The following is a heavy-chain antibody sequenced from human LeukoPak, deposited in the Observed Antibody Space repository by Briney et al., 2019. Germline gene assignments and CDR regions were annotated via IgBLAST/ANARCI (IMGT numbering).Heavy chain of an antibody. J-gene: IGHJ4*02. CDR3: ATNKDWAEAD. CDR1: DGSIRTYY. V-gene: IGHV4-59*03. CDR2: IYYRGDI. D-gene: IGHD3/OR15-3a*01. Sequence: SETLSLTCSVSDGSIRTYYWSWIRQSPGQGLEWIGNIYYRGDINYNPSLKSRVIISTDTSKNQFSLKVTSLTAAGTAVYYCATNKDWAEADWGQGTLVIVSS.